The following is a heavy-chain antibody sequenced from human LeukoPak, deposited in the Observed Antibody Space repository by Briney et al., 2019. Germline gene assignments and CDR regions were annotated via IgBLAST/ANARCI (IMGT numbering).Heavy chain of an antibody. CDR2: IYTSGST. CDR1: GGSISSGSYY. CDR3: ARDAPTYSGSYGRVY. J-gene: IGHJ4*02. V-gene: IGHV4-61*02. Sequence: SQTLYLTCTVSGGSISSGSYYWSWIRQPAGKGLEWIGRIYTSGSTNYNPSLKSRVTISVDTSKNQFSLKLSSVTAADTAVYYCARDAPTYSGSYGRVYWGQGTLVTVSS. D-gene: IGHD1-26*01.